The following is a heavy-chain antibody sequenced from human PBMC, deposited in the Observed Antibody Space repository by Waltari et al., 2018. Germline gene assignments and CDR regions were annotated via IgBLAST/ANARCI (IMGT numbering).Heavy chain of an antibody. D-gene: IGHD2-21*02. V-gene: IGHV4-59*01. J-gene: IGHJ6*03. Sequence: QVQLPESGPGLVKPSETLSLPCSVSGGSISSYYWSWIRPPPGKGLEWIGYIYYSGSTNYNPSLKSRVTRSVDTSKNQFSLKLSSVTAADTAVYYCARVGDGVTPNYYYYMDVWGKGTTVTVSS. CDR1: GGSISSYY. CDR2: IYYSGST. CDR3: ARVGDGVTPNYYYYMDV.